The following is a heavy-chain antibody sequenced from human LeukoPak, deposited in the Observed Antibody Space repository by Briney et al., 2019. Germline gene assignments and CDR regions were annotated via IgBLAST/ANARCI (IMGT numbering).Heavy chain of an antibody. D-gene: IGHD3-10*01. V-gene: IGHV3-21*01. CDR3: ARAYGSGSYYFDY. J-gene: IGHJ4*02. CDR2: ISNSSSYI. Sequence: GGSLRLSCAASGFTFSSYSMNWVRQAPGKGLEWVSSISNSSSYIYYADSVKGRFTISRDNAKNSLYLQMNSLRAEDTAVYYCARAYGSGSYYFDYWGQGTLVTVSS. CDR1: GFTFSSYS.